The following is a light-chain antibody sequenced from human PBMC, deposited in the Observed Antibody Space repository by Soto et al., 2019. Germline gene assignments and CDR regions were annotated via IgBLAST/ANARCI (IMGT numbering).Light chain of an antibody. CDR2: ENT. J-gene: IGLJ1*01. Sequence: QSVLTQPPSVSGAPGQRVTISCTGNSSNIGAGYAVNWYQQLPGTAPKLVIYENTNRPSGVPDRFSGSRSVTSASLVITGLQAEDESDYYCQSYDTRLTAYVFGTATKLTVL. V-gene: IGLV1-40*01. CDR1: SSNIGAGYA. CDR3: QSYDTRLTAYV.